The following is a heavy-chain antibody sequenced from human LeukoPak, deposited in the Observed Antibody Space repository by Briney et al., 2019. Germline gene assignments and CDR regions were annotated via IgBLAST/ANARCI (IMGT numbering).Heavy chain of an antibody. V-gene: IGHV4-38-2*01. CDR2: IYHTGRT. Sequence: SETLSLTCAVSDYSIIDGHYWGWIRQPPEKGLEWIGTIYHTGRTDYNPSLKSRVTMSVDTSKNQFSLRLTSMTAADTAVYYCARGPLSISVAGWYAAHWGQGTLVTVSS. D-gene: IGHD6-19*01. CDR1: DYSIIDGHY. CDR3: ARGPLSISVAGWYAAH. J-gene: IGHJ4*02.